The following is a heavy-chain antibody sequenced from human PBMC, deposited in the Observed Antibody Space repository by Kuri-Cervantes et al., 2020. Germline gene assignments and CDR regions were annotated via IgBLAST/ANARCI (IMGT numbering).Heavy chain of an antibody. Sequence: GSLRLSCTVSGGSISSSSYYWGWIRQPPGKGLEWIGSIYYSGSTYYNPSLKSRVTISVDTSKNQFSLKLSSVTAADTAVYYCARHGTSYGLGSPGIDDWGQGTLVTVSS. CDR2: IYYSGST. D-gene: IGHD3-10*01. CDR1: GGSISSSSYY. CDR3: ARHGTSYGLGSPGIDD. J-gene: IGHJ4*02. V-gene: IGHV4-39*01.